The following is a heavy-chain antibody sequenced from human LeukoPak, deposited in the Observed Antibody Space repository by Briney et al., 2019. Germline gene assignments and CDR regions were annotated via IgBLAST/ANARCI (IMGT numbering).Heavy chain of an antibody. Sequence: GGSLRLSCVASGFTFSTYTMNWVRQAPGKGLEWVPSISSSSFFISYADSVKGRFTISRDNAKNSLYLQMKSLRAEDTAVYYCARDGPHSGTYYYDYWGQGTLVTVSS. J-gene: IGHJ4*02. V-gene: IGHV3-21*01. D-gene: IGHD1-26*01. CDR1: GFTFSTYT. CDR3: ARDGPHSGTYYYDY. CDR2: ISSSSFFI.